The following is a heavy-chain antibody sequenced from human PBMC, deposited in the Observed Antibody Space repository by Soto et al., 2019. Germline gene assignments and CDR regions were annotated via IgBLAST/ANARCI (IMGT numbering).Heavy chain of an antibody. D-gene: IGHD3-22*01. Sequence: GGSLRLSCTASGFTFGDYAMSWFRQAPGKGLEWVGFIRSKAYGGTTEYAASVKGRFTISRDDSKSIAYLQMNSLKTEDTAVYYCTRNYYDSSGPTPLDIWGQGTMVTVSS. J-gene: IGHJ3*02. CDR3: TRNYYDSSGPTPLDI. CDR2: IRSKAYGGTT. CDR1: GFTFGDYA. V-gene: IGHV3-49*03.